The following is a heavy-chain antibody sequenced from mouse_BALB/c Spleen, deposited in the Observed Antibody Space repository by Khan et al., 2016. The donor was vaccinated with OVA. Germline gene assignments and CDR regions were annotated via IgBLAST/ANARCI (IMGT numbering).Heavy chain of an antibody. Sequence: QVQLQQPGAELVKPGASVKLSCKASGYPLTSYWLHWVKQRPGQGLEWIGEIDPSDSYANYNQKFKSKATVTVDKSSNTTYMQLSSLTSEDSAVYYCVRSLHCGSTAWFAYWGQGTLVTVSA. CDR1: GYPLTSYW. V-gene: IGHV1-69*02. J-gene: IGHJ3*01. CDR2: IDPSDSYA. CDR3: VRSLHCGSTAWFAY.